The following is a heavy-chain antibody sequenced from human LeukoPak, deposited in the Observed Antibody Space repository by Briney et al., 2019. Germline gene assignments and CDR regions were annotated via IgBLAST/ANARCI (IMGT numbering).Heavy chain of an antibody. CDR3: AKELRYFDWLLANYFDY. V-gene: IGHV3-43*02. D-gene: IGHD3-9*01. J-gene: IGHJ4*02. CDR1: GFTFDDYA. CDR2: ISEDGGST. Sequence: PGGSLRLSCAASGFTFDDYAMHWVRQAPGKGLEWVSLISEDGGSTYYADSVKGRFTISRDNSKNSLYLQMNSLRTEDTALYYCAKELRYFDWLLANYFDYWGQGTLVTVSS.